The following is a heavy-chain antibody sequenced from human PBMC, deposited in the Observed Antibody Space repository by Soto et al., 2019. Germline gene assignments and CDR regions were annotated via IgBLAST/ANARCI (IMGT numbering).Heavy chain of an antibody. V-gene: IGHV4-39*01. D-gene: IGHD6-13*01. J-gene: IGHJ5*02. CDR1: GGSISSSSYY. Sequence: PLETLSLTCTVSGGSISSSSYYWGWIRQPSGKGLERIGSIYYSGSTYYNPSLKSRVTISVDTSKNQFSLKLSSVTAADTAVYYCARQRAAAGMVWFDPWGQGTLVTVSS. CDR2: IYYSGST. CDR3: ARQRAAAGMVWFDP.